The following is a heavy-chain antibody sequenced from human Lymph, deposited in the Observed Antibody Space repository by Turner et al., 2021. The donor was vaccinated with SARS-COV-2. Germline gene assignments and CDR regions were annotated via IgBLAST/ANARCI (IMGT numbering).Heavy chain of an antibody. CDR1: GYTFTGSY. CDR2: INPNSGGT. V-gene: IGHV1-2*02. CDR3: ARDVERYNDFWSGYSGGYGMDV. J-gene: IGHJ6*02. D-gene: IGHD3-3*01. Sequence: QVQLVQSGAEVTKPGASVKVSCKASGYTFTGSYMHWVRQAPGQGLEWMGWINPNSGGTNYAQKFQGRVTMTRDTSISAAYMELSRLRSDETAGYYCARDVERYNDFWSGYSGGYGMDVWGQGTTVTVSS.